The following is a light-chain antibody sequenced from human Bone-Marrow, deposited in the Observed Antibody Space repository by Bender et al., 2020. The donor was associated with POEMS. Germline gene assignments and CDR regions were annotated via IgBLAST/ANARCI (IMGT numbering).Light chain of an antibody. J-gene: IGLJ3*02. Sequence: QSALTQPASVSGSPGQSITISCTGTSSDVGSYNLVSWYQQHPGQVPKLMIYEDTERPSGVSTRFSGSKSGTSASLAITGLQSDDEAIYFCVAWDASLNGWVFGGGTKLTVL. CDR2: EDT. CDR1: SSDVGSYNL. CDR3: VAWDASLNGWV. V-gene: IGLV2-14*02.